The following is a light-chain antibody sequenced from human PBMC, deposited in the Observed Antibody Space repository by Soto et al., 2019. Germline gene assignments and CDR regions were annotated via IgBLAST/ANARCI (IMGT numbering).Light chain of an antibody. CDR2: SGS. CDR3: QQRYSWLRA. V-gene: IGKV3-11*01. J-gene: IGKJ1*01. Sequence: FVVTQSPATLSLSPGERATLSCRASPSVSSSVAWYQHKPGQSPRLVIYSGSKRATGIPARFSGSGSGTDFTLTISGLEVDDFVIYYCQQRYSWLRAFGQGTKVDIK. CDR1: PSVSSS.